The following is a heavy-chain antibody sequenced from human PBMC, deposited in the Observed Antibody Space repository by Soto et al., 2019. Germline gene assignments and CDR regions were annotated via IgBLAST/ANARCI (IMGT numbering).Heavy chain of an antibody. J-gene: IGHJ5*02. V-gene: IGHV1-3*01. Sequence: ASVKVSCKASGYTFTSYAMHWVRQAPGQRLEWMGWINAGNGNTKYSQKFQGRVTITRDTSASTAYMELSSLRSEDTAVYYCARSSSGWYQYNWFDPWGQGNLVTVS. D-gene: IGHD6-19*01. CDR3: ARSSSGWYQYNWFDP. CDR2: INAGNGNT. CDR1: GYTFTSYA.